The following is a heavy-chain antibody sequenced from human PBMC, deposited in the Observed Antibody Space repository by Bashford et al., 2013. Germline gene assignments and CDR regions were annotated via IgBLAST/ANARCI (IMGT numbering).Heavy chain of an antibody. CDR2: IKQDGSDK. J-gene: IGHJ4*02. Sequence: GGSLRLSCAASGFTISSYWMTWVRQAPGKGLEWVANIKQDGSDKYYVDSVKGRFTISRDNSKNTLFLQMNSLRAEDTAVYYCAREVIYCSSTSCPSSGYWGQGTLVTVSS. CDR1: GFTISSYW. D-gene: IGHD2-2*01. CDR3: AREVIYCSSTSCPSSGY. V-gene: IGHV3-7*01.